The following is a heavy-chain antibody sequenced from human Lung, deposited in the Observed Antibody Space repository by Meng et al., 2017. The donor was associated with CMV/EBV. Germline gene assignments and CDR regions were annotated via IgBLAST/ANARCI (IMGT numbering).Heavy chain of an antibody. J-gene: IGHJ4*02. V-gene: IGHV3-48*03. D-gene: IGHD3-9*01. CDR3: ARTRFFDWLLYPFDY. CDR1: GFTFSSYE. Sequence: GGSXRLXXAASGFTFSSYEMNWVRQAPGKGLEWVSYISSSGSTIYYADSVKGRFTISRDNAKNSLYLQMNSLRAEDTAVYYCARTRFFDWLLYPFDYWGQGTXVTVSS. CDR2: ISSSGSTI.